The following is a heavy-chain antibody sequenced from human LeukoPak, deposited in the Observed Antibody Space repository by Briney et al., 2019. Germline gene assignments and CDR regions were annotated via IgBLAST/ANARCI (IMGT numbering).Heavy chain of an antibody. Sequence: PSETLSLTCSISGDSISSYYWTWIRQPPGKGLEWIGYIYYSGSTNYNPSLKSRVTISVDTSKNQFSLKLSSVTAADTAVYFCARGASTWYGWFDPWGQGTVVTVYS. D-gene: IGHD6-13*01. J-gene: IGHJ5*02. CDR1: GDSISSYY. CDR2: IYYSGST. V-gene: IGHV4-59*08. CDR3: ARGASTWYGWFDP.